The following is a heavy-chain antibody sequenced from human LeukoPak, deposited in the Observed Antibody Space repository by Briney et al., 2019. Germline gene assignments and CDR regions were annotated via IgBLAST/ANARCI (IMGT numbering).Heavy chain of an antibody. Sequence: ASVKVSCKASGYTFTSHGISWVRQAPGQGLDWMVWISAYNGNTNYAQKLQGRVTMTTDTSTSTAYMELRSLRSDDTAVYYCARDRSRYSYGWDYFDYWGQGTLVTVSS. J-gene: IGHJ4*02. V-gene: IGHV1-18*01. D-gene: IGHD5-18*01. CDR2: ISAYNGNT. CDR1: GYTFTSHG. CDR3: ARDRSRYSYGWDYFDY.